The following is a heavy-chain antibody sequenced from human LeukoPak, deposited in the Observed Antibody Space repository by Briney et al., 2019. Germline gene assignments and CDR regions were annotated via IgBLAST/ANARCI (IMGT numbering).Heavy chain of an antibody. D-gene: IGHD4-17*01. J-gene: IGHJ4*02. CDR3: ASLYGDYGPGGFDY. CDR2: IYHSGST. V-gene: IGHV4-38-2*01. CDR1: GYSISSGYY. Sequence: SETLSLTCAVSGYSISSGYYWGWIRQPPGKELEWIGSIYHSGSTYYNPSLKSRVTISVDTSKNQFSLKLSSVTAADTAVYYRASLYGDYGPGGFDYWGQGTLVTVSS.